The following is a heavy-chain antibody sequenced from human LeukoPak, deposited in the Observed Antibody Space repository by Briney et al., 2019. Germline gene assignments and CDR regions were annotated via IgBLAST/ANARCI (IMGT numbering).Heavy chain of an antibody. Sequence: PGGSLRLSCTASGFTFSNYWMTWVRQAPGKGLEWVSYISSSSSYTNYADSVKGRFTISRDNAKNSLYLQMNSLRAEDTAVYYCATMGPLIAAAHYWGQGTLVTVSS. CDR3: ATMGPLIAAAHY. D-gene: IGHD6-13*01. V-gene: IGHV3-11*06. J-gene: IGHJ4*02. CDR2: ISSSSSYT. CDR1: GFTFSNYW.